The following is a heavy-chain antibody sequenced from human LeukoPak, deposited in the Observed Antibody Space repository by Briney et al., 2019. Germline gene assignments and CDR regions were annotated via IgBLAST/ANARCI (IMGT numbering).Heavy chain of an antibody. CDR2: ISAYNGNT. J-gene: IGHJ4*02. V-gene: IGHV1-18*01. CDR3: ARGKHSSSWDEDFDY. D-gene: IGHD6-13*01. CDR1: GYTFTRYG. Sequence: ASVKVSCKASGYTFTRYGISWVRQAPGQGPEWMGWISAYNGNTNYARKLQGRVTMTTDTSASTAYMELRSLTSDDTAVYTCARGKHSSSWDEDFDYWGQGTLVTVSS.